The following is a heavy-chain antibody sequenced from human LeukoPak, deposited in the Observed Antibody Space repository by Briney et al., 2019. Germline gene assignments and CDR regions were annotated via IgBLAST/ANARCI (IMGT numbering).Heavy chain of an antibody. CDR2: INHSGST. V-gene: IGHV4-34*01. CDR1: GGSFSGYY. D-gene: IGHD6-13*01. J-gene: IGHJ4*02. CDR3: ARSGVSELVRFEVYFDY. Sequence: SETLSLTCAVYGGSFSGYYWSWIRQPPGKGLEWIGEINHSGSTNYNPSLKSRVTISVDTSKNQFSLMLSSVTAADTAVYYCARSGVSELVRFEVYFDYWGQGTLVTVSS.